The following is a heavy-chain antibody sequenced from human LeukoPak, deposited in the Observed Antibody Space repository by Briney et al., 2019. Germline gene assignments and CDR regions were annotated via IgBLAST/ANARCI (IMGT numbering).Heavy chain of an antibody. D-gene: IGHD5-24*01. CDR3: ARGGQAEMATNPLDAFDM. CDR1: GYTFTSYY. J-gene: IGHJ3*02. V-gene: IGHV1-46*01. CDR2: INPSGGST. Sequence: GASVKVSCKASGYTFTSYYMHWVRQAPGQGLEWMGIINPSGGSTSYAQKFQGRVTMTRDTSTSTVYMELSSLRSEDTAVYYCARGGQAEMATNPLDAFDMWGQGTMVTVSS.